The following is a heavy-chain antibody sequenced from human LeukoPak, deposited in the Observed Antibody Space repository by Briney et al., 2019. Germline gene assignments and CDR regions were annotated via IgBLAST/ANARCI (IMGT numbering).Heavy chain of an antibody. CDR3: ATGNPRITIFAVGT. CDR2: VDPEDGET. D-gene: IGHD3-3*01. CDR1: GYTFTDYY. J-gene: IGHJ4*02. V-gene: IGHV1-69-2*01. Sequence: ASVKISCKVSGYTFTDYYMHWVQQAPGKGLEWMGLVDPEDGETIYAEKFQGRVTITADTTTDTAYMELSSLRSEDTAVYYCATGNPRITIFAVGTWGQGTLVTVSS.